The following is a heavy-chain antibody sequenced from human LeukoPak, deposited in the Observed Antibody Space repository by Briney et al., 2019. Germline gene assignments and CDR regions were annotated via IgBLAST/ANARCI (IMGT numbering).Heavy chain of an antibody. V-gene: IGHV3-21*01. CDR3: ARLLCYSDAYYYYYYMDV. CDR2: ISSSSSYI. CDR1: GFTFSSYS. Sequence: GGSLRLSCAASGFTFSSYSMNWVRQAPGKGLEWVSSISSSSSYIYYADSVKGRFTISRDNAKNSLYLQMNSLTAEDTAVYYCARLLCYSDAYYYYYYMDVWGKGTTVTVSS. J-gene: IGHJ6*03. D-gene: IGHD2-21*01.